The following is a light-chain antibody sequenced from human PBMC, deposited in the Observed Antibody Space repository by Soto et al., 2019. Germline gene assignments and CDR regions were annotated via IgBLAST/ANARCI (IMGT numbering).Light chain of an antibody. J-gene: IGKJ2*01. CDR3: QQYETYYT. Sequence: DIQMAQSPSTLSASVGVRVTITCRASQSITTWLAWYQQKPGKAPNLLIYKASNLETGVPSRFSGSGSGTEFTLTISGLQRDDFATYYCQQYETYYTFGQGTKLEIK. CDR1: QSITTW. CDR2: KAS. V-gene: IGKV1-5*03.